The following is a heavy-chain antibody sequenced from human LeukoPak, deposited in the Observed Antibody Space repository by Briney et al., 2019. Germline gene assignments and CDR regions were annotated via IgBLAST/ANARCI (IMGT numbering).Heavy chain of an antibody. CDR2: IGISSGNT. CDR3: ARDHNYAFDN. V-gene: IGHV3-48*04. CDR1: GFTFSDYS. D-gene: IGHD1-1*01. Sequence: PGGSLRRSCAASGFTFSDYSMNWVRQAPGKGLEWISYIGISSGNTKYADSVKGRFTISGDNAKNSLYLQMNSLRVEDTAVYYCARDHNYAFDNWGQGTLVTVSS. J-gene: IGHJ4*02.